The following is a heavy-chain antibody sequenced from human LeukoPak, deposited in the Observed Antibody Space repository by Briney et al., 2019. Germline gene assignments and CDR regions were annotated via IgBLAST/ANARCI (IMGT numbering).Heavy chain of an antibody. Sequence: GGSLRLSCAVSGLTFSSSWMDWVRQAPGKGLEWVASINPDGNKKYSADSVKGRFTISRDNAENSLYLQMNSLRAEDTAVYYCARDGFGTGSNWGQGTLVTVSS. CDR2: INPDGNKK. J-gene: IGHJ4*02. V-gene: IGHV3-7*03. CDR3: ARDGFGTGSN. D-gene: IGHD3-10*01. CDR1: GLTFSSSW.